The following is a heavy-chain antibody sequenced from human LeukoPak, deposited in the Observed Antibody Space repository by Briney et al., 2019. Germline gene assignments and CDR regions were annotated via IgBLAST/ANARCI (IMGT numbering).Heavy chain of an antibody. CDR1: GGSISSYY. D-gene: IGHD4-23*01. J-gene: IGHJ4*02. CDR3: ARDRPDYGGNSGYFDY. CDR2: IYYSGST. V-gene: IGHV4-59*01. Sequence: SETLSLTCTVSGGSISSYYWSWIRQPPGKGLEWIGYIYYSGSTNYNPSLKSRVTISVDTSKNQFSLKLSSVTAADTAVYYCARDRPDYGGNSGYFDYWAREPWSPSPQ.